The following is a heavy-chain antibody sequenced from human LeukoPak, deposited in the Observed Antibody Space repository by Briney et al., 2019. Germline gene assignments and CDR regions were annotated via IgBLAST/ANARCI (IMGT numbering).Heavy chain of an antibody. CDR1: GFTFSSYS. V-gene: IGHV3-21*01. CDR3: ARGDPSWGVVVISEAHY. D-gene: IGHD3-22*01. CDR2: ISSSSSYI. J-gene: IGHJ4*02. Sequence: GGSLRLSCAASGFTFSSYSMNWVRQAPGKGLEWVSSISSSSSYIYYADSVKGRFTISRDNAKNTLHLQMNSLRVEDTAVYYCARGDPSWGVVVISEAHYWGQGILVTVSS.